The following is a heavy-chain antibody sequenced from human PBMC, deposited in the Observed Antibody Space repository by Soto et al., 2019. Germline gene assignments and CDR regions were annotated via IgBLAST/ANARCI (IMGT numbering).Heavy chain of an antibody. J-gene: IGHJ4*02. Sequence: EVQLLESGGGLVQPGGSLRLSCAASGFTFSSYAMSWVRQAPGKGLEWVSAISGSGGSTYYPDSVKGRFTNSRDNAKNPLYLQMNSLRAEDTAVYYCAKGPTTTVTIFDYWGQGTLVAVSS. CDR1: GFTFSSYA. CDR2: ISGSGGST. CDR3: AKGPTTTVTIFDY. D-gene: IGHD4-17*01. V-gene: IGHV3-23*01.